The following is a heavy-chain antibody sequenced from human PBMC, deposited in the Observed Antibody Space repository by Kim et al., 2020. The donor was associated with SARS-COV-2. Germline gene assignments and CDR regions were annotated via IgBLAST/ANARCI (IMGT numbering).Heavy chain of an antibody. V-gene: IGHV3-20*04. J-gene: IGHJ4*02. CDR1: GFTFDDFG. CDR2: INWIGGST. Sequence: GGSLRLSCAASGFTFDDFGMTWVRQAPGKGLEWVSGINWIGGSTVYADSVKGRFTISRDNAKNSLYLQMNSLRAEDTALYYCTRSADPGIAAAGDYWGQGTLVTGSS. CDR3: TRSADPGIAAAGDY. D-gene: IGHD6-13*01.